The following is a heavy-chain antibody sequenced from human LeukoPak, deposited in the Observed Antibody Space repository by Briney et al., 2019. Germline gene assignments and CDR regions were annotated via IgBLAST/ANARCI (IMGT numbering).Heavy chain of an antibody. CDR3: ARDHSSSSGYFDY. V-gene: IGHV1-2*02. Sequence: ASVKVSCKASGYTFTGYYIHWVRQAPGQGLEWMGWINPNSGDTNYAEKFQGRVTMTRDTSISTAYMDLRRLRSDDTAVYYCARDHSSSSGYFDYWGQGTLVTVSS. D-gene: IGHD6-6*01. CDR2: INPNSGDT. J-gene: IGHJ4*02. CDR1: GYTFTGYY.